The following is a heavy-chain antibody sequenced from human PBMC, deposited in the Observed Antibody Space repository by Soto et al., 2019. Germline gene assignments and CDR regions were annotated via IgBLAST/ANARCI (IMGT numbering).Heavy chain of an antibody. J-gene: IGHJ4*02. CDR2: IYHSGST. V-gene: IGHV4-59*12. D-gene: IGHD3-22*01. CDR1: GGSISSYY. Sequence: SETLSLTCTVSGGSISSYYWSWIRQPPGKGLEWIGYIYHSGSTYYNPSLKSRVTISVDRSKNQFSLKLSSVTAADTAVYYCARSLAPDYYDSSGYYGLYYFDYWGQGTLVTVSS. CDR3: ARSLAPDYYDSSGYYGLYYFDY.